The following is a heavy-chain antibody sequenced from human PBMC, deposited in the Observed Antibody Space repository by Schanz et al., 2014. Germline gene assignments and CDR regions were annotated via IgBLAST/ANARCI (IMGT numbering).Heavy chain of an antibody. CDR3: ARKVVATIGGYYDN. J-gene: IGHJ4*02. CDR2: INSVGSNT. Sequence: EVQLVASGGGLVQPGGSLRLSCAASGFTFSSHCMHWVRQDPGKGLVWVARINSVGSNTDYADSVKGRFTISRDNSRDTVYLQMNSLRAEDAAVYYCARKVVATIGGYYDNWGQGTLVIVSS. CDR1: GFTFSSHC. V-gene: IGHV3-74*02. D-gene: IGHD5-12*01.